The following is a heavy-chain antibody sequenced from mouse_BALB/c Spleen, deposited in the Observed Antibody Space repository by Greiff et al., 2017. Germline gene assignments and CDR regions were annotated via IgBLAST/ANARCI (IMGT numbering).Heavy chain of an antibody. CDR1: GYTFTSYY. D-gene: IGHD2-1*01. Sequence: VQLQQSGAELVKPGASVKLSCKASGYTFTSYYMYWVKQRPGQGLEWIGEINPSNGGTNFNEKFKSKATLTVDKSSSTAYMQLSSLTSEDSAVYYCTRSHYGNYQAWFAYWGQGTLVTVSA. CDR3: TRSHYGNYQAWFAY. CDR2: INPSNGGT. J-gene: IGHJ3*01. V-gene: IGHV1S81*02.